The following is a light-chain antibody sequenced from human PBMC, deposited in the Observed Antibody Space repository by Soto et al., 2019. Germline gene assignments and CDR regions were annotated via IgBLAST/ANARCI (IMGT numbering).Light chain of an antibody. V-gene: IGKV1-39*01. J-gene: IGKJ2*01. Sequence: DIQMTQSPSSLSASIGDRVTITCRASQNIYSYLNWYLQKPGKAPHLLIYATSILQSGVPSRFSGSGSGTDFTLTISSLQSEDFAIYHCQQSYSIPSTFGQGTRLEIK. CDR1: QNIYSY. CDR2: ATS. CDR3: QQSYSIPST.